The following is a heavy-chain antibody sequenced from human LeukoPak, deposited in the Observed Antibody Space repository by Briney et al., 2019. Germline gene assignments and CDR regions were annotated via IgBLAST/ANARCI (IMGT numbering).Heavy chain of an antibody. D-gene: IGHD2-2*02. CDR2: INHSGST. J-gene: IGHJ4*02. CDR1: GGSFSGYY. V-gene: IGHV4-34*01. Sequence: SETLSLTCAVSGGSFSGYYWGWIRQPPGQGLEWIGGINHSGSTNYNPSLKSRVTISVDTSKNQFSLKLSSVTAADTAVYYCARGSFGYCSSTSCYTIDYWGQGTLVTVSS. CDR3: ARGSFGYCSSTSCYTIDY.